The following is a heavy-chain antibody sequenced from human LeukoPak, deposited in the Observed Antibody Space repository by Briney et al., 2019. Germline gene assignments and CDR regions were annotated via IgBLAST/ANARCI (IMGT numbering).Heavy chain of an antibody. CDR1: GFTFSDYY. J-gene: IGHJ5*02. V-gene: IGHV3-11*01. Sequence: GGSLRLSCAASGFTFSDYYMTWIRQAPGKGLEWISYISSGDGPTYYADSVKGRFTISRDNAKNSLFLQMNSLRVEDTAVYYCARGLQDIVVVPAAKYNWFGPWGQGTLVTVSS. CDR2: ISSGDGPT. CDR3: ARGLQDIVVVPAAKYNWFGP. D-gene: IGHD2-2*01.